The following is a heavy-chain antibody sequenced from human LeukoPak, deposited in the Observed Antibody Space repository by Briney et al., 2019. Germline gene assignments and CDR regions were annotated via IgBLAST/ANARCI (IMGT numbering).Heavy chain of an antibody. V-gene: IGHV1-8*02. CDR1: GYTFTGYY. CDR2: MNPNSGNT. D-gene: IGHD6-13*01. Sequence: ASVKVSCKASGYTFTGYYMHWVRQAPGQGLEWMGWMNPNSGNTGYAQKFQGRVTMTRNTSISTAYMELSSLRSEDTAVYYCARTYSRYWYFDLWGRGTLVTVSS. CDR3: ARTYSRYWYFDL. J-gene: IGHJ2*01.